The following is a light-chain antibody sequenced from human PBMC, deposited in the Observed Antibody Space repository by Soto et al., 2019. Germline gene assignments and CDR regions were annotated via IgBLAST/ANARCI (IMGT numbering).Light chain of an antibody. Sequence: DIQMTQSPSTLSASVGDTVTVTCRASQSVSGWLAWYQQKPGEAPKLLIYDASALPRGVPSRFSGSGSGTIYTLTIASVEPDDFETYSSPQYETFSMTFGPGTKV. CDR1: QSVSGW. CDR3: PQYETFSMT. J-gene: IGKJ1*01. CDR2: DAS. V-gene: IGKV1-5*01.